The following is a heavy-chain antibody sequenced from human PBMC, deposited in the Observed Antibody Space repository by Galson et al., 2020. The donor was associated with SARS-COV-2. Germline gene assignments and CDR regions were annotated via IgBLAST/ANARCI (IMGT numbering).Heavy chain of an antibody. J-gene: IGHJ4*02. V-gene: IGHV3-30*18. CDR1: GFTFSSYG. CDR2: MSNDGSRK. CDR3: ANGLCGSNCYLLAN. D-gene: IGHD2-21*02. Sequence: PGGSLRLSCAASGFTFSSYGMHWVRQAPGKGLEWVALMSNDGSRKNYADSVKGRFTISRDNSENTVYLEMNSLRAEDTAVYYCANGLCGSNCYLLANWGQGTLVTVSS.